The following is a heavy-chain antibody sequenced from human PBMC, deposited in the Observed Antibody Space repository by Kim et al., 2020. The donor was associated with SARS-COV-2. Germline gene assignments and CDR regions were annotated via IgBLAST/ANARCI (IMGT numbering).Heavy chain of an antibody. J-gene: IGHJ4*01. Sequence: SETLSLTCTVSGGSISSSSYYWGWIRQPPGKGLEWIGSIYYSGSTYYNPSLKSRVTISVDTSKNQFSLKLSSVTAADTAVYYCARKGRDGYKYRGFDYWG. D-gene: IGHD5-12*01. CDR1: GGSISSSSYY. V-gene: IGHV4-39*01. CDR3: ARKGRDGYKYRGFDY. CDR2: IYYSGST.